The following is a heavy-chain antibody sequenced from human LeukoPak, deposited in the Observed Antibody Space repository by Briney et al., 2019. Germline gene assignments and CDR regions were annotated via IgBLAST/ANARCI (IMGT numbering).Heavy chain of an antibody. J-gene: IGHJ4*02. CDR1: GGSISSYY. Sequence: SETLSLTCTVSGGSISSYYWSWVRQPPGKGLGWDGYVYYSGSTNYNPSLKSRVTISVDTSKNQFSLKLSSVTAADTAVYYCARSPKSIAAQPLLFDYWGQGTLVTVSS. D-gene: IGHD6-13*01. V-gene: IGHV4-59*01. CDR3: ARSPKSIAAQPLLFDY. CDR2: VYYSGST.